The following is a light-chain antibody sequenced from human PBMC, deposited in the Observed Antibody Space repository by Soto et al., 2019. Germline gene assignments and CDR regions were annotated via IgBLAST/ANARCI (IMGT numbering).Light chain of an antibody. CDR3: MQALQSPLYT. CDR2: LGS. V-gene: IGKV2-28*01. J-gene: IGKJ2*01. CDR1: QSLLHSNGYNY. Sequence: DIVMTQSPLSLPVTPGEPASISCKSSQSLLHSNGYNYLDWYLQKPGQSPQLLIYLGSNRASGVPDRFSGSGSGTDFTLRISRVEAEDVGLYYCMQALQSPLYTFGQGTKVEIK.